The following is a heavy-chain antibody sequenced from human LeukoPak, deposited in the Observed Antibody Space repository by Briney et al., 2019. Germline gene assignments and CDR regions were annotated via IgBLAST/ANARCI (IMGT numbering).Heavy chain of an antibody. V-gene: IGHV4-4*07. J-gene: IGHJ3*02. CDR2: AYPSGNT. CDR3: ARDGGVVVPNAPAAFDI. Sequence: SETLSLTCTVSGRSISDYYWTWIRQPAGEGREWIGRAYPSGNTNYNPSLKSRVTMSVDTSKNQFSLKLRSLTAADTAIYYCARDGGVVVPNAPAAFDIWGQGTMVTLSS. CDR1: GRSISDYY. D-gene: IGHD2-2*01.